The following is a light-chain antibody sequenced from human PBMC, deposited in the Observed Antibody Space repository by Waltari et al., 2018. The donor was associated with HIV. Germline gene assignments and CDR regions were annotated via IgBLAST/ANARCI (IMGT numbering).Light chain of an antibody. CDR3: AAWDDSLSGVV. Sequence: QSVLTQPPSASGTPGKRVTISCSGSSSNIGSNYVYWYQQLPGTAPKLLIYRNNQRPSRVPDRFSGSKSGTSASLAISGLRSEDDADYYCAAWDDSLSGVVFGGGTKLTVL. J-gene: IGLJ2*01. CDR2: RNN. CDR1: SSNIGSNY. V-gene: IGLV1-47*01.